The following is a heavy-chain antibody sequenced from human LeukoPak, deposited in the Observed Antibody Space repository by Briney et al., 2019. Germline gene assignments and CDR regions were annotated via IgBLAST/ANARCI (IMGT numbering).Heavy chain of an antibody. CDR3: ASDYYDSSGRTRPDDAFDI. J-gene: IGHJ3*02. Sequence: GSLRLSCAASGFTFSSYEMNWVRQAPGKGLEWIGSIYYSGSTYYNPSLKSRVTISVDTSKNQFSLKLSSVTAADTAVYYCASDYYDSSGRTRPDDAFDIWGQGTMVTVSS. CDR1: GFTFSSYE. CDR2: IYYSGST. V-gene: IGHV4-39*07. D-gene: IGHD3-22*01.